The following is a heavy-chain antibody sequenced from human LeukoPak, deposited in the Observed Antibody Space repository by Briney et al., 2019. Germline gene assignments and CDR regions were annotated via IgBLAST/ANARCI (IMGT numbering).Heavy chain of an antibody. Sequence: GGSLRLSCAAFEFTFSGYEMTWVRQAPGKGLEWVSYISNSGNTKYFADSVKGRFTISRDNAENSLYLQMNSLRAEDTAVYYCARGGYGSGSYLAYWGQGTLVTVSS. V-gene: IGHV3-48*03. CDR2: ISNSGNTK. D-gene: IGHD3-10*01. CDR3: ARGGYGSGSYLAY. J-gene: IGHJ4*02. CDR1: EFTFSGYE.